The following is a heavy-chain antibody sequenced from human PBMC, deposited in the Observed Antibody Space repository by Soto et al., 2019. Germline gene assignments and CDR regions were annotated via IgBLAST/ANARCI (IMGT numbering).Heavy chain of an antibody. V-gene: IGHV3-30-3*01. CDR3: ARVNPGNNLYYFNGLDD. CDR2: ISYEGSNK. D-gene: IGHD1-1*01. Sequence: PGGSLRLSCAASGFTFDTYGIHWVRQAPGKGLEWVALISYEGSNKYYSDSVKGRFTISRDNSKSTLFLHMNSLRLEDTGVYYCARVNPGNNLYYFNGLDDWGQGTSVTVSS. J-gene: IGHJ6*02. CDR1: GFTFDTYG.